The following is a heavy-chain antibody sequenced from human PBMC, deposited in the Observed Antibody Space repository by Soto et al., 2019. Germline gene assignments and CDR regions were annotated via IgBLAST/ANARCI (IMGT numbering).Heavy chain of an antibody. Sequence: ASVKVSCKASGYTFTSYGISWVRQAPGQGLEWMGWISAYNGNTNYAQKLQGRVTMTTDTSTSTAYMELRSLRSDDTAVYYCASGPVAYCGGDCSSYAFDIWGQGTMVTVSS. J-gene: IGHJ3*02. CDR3: ASGPVAYCGGDCSSYAFDI. CDR2: ISAYNGNT. V-gene: IGHV1-18*01. CDR1: GYTFTSYG. D-gene: IGHD2-21*02.